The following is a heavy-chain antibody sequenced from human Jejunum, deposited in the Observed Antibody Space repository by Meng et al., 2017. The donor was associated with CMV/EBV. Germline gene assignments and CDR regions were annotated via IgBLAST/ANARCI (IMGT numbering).Heavy chain of an antibody. CDR2: ISYDGTNK. D-gene: IGHD1-26*01. J-gene: IGHJ3*02. CDR3: ARGGGGSWHAFDI. CDR1: GFPFSSYA. V-gene: IGHV3-30*04. Sequence: ASGFPFSSYALHWVRQAPGKGLEWVAVISYDGTNKYYTNSVKGRFTISRDSPRNTLYLQMNSLRADDTAVYYCARGGGGSWHAFDIWGQGTMVTVSS.